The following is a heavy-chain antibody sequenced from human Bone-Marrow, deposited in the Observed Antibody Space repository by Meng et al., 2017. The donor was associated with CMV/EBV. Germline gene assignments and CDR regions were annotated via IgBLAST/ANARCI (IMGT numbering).Heavy chain of an antibody. V-gene: IGHV1-8*01. Sequence: CKACRYTGSSQEINGVRQDTVKGIDCSGCMNPNRGNTGYAQKFQGRVTMTRNTSISTAYTELSSLSSEDRAVYHGARGAVTTAYWGQGTLVTVSS. CDR3: ARGAVTTAY. CDR1: RYTGSSQE. D-gene: IGHD4-17*01. J-gene: IGHJ4*02. CDR2: MNPNRGNT.